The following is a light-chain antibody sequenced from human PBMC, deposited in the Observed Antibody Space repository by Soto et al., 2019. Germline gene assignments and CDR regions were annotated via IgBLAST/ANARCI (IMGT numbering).Light chain of an antibody. CDR2: DDD. J-gene: IGLJ3*02. CDR1: GAGIGKKS. V-gene: IGLV1-44*01. Sequence: QSVLTQPPSASGTPGQRVIISCSATGAGIGKKSVNWYQQFPGMAPRVVIYDDDQRAPGVPHRFSGSKSATSASLAISGLQSEDEADYYCAVWGGGLIGPDWVFGTGTKLTVL. CDR3: AVWGGGLIGPDWV.